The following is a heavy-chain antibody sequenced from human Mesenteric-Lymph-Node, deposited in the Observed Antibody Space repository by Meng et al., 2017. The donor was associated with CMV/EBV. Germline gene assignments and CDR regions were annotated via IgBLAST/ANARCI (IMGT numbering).Heavy chain of an antibody. J-gene: IGHJ5*02. CDR3: ARDVPIRYCSSTSCPPRS. V-gene: IGHV3-30-3*01. Sequence: GGSLRLSCAASGFTFSSYVMYWVRQAPGKGLDWVAVISYDGSNKNYAGSVKGRFTISRDNSKNRLYLQMNSLRAEDTAVYYCARDVPIRYCSSTSCPPRSWGQGTLVTVSS. D-gene: IGHD2-2*01. CDR1: GFTFSSYV. CDR2: ISYDGSNK.